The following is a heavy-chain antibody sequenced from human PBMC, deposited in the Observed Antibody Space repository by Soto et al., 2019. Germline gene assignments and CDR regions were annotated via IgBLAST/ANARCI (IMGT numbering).Heavy chain of an antibody. CDR1: GFTFSSYA. Sequence: GGSLRLSCAASGFTFSSYAMHWVHQAPGKGLEWVAVISYDGSNKYYADSVKGRFTISRDNSKNTLYLQMNSLRAEDTAVYYCARDLKWLVHLDYWGQGTLVTVSS. V-gene: IGHV3-30*04. CDR2: ISYDGSNK. CDR3: ARDLKWLVHLDY. D-gene: IGHD6-19*01. J-gene: IGHJ4*02.